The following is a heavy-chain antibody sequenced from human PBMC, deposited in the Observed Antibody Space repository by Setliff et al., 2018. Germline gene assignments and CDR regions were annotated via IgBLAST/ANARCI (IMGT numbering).Heavy chain of an antibody. CDR1: GDSITRSGCY. D-gene: IGHD1-26*01. CDR2: MYYIGSY. V-gene: IGHV4-39*07. CDR3: ARSHHLVLTNWFDA. J-gene: IGHJ5*02. Sequence: PSETLSLTCSVSGDSITRSGCYWGWVRQSPGKRLEWIGSMYYIGSYDYNPSLKSRVTISLDTSKNQFSLKLTSVTAADTAVYYCARSHHLVLTNWFDAWGQGIRVTVSS.